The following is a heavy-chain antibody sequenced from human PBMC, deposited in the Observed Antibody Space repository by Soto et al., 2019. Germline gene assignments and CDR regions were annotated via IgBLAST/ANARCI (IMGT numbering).Heavy chain of an antibody. V-gene: IGHV3-48*01. CDR1: GFTFSSYS. J-gene: IGHJ6*02. CDR2: ISSSSSTI. CDR3: ARDRGGYDSLSYYGMDV. Sequence: PGGSLRLSCAASGFTFSSYSMNWVRQAPGKGLEWVSYISSSSSTIYYADSVKGRFTISRDNAKNSLYLQMNSLRAEDTAVYYCARDRGGYDSLSYYGMDVWGQGTTVTVSS. D-gene: IGHD5-12*01.